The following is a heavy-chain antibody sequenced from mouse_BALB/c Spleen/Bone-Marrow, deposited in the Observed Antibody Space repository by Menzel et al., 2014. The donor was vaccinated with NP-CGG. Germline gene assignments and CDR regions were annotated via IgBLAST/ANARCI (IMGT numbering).Heavy chain of an antibody. D-gene: IGHD1-2*01. V-gene: IGHV1-7*01. CDR1: GYTFTSYW. J-gene: IGHJ4*01. Sequence: AQLQQSGVGLAKPGASVKMSCKASGYTFTSYWMHWVKQRPGQVLEWIGYINPSTGYTEYSLKFKDKATLTADKSSSTAYIQLSSLTSEDSAVYYCASPYGYEDYSAMDYWGQGISVSVSS. CDR3: ASPYGYEDYSAMDY. CDR2: INPSTGYT.